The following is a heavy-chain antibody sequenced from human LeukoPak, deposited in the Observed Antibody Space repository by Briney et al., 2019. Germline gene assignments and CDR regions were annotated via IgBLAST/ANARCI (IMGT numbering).Heavy chain of an antibody. Sequence: GASVKVSCKVSGFTFSDSYIHWVRQAPGQALEWMGYINPHKGSTSSPQKFKGRLTMTTDTSISAAYMELSGLMSDDTAMYYCAREGNGLLTKSFDQWGQGSLVTVST. D-gene: IGHD2-21*02. CDR3: AREGNGLLTKSFDQ. CDR1: GFTFSDSY. V-gene: IGHV1-2*02. J-gene: IGHJ4*02. CDR2: INPHKGST.